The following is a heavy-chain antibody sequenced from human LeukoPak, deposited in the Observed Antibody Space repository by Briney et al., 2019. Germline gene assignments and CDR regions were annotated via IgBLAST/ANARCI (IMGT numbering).Heavy chain of an antibody. J-gene: IGHJ6*02. V-gene: IGHV3-23*01. Sequence: GGSLRLSCAASGFTFSSYAMSWVRQVPGKGLEWVSAISGSGGTTYYADSVKGRFTISRDNSKNTLYLQMNSLRAEDTAEYYCAKVAGYQPYYGMDVWGQETTVTVSS. CDR2: ISGSGGTT. CDR1: GFTFSSYA. CDR3: AKVAGYQPYYGMDV. D-gene: IGHD2-2*01.